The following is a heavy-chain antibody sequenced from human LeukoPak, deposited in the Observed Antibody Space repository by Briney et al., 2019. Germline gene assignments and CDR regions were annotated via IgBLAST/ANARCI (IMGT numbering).Heavy chain of an antibody. J-gene: IGHJ5*02. V-gene: IGHV1-2*02. Sequence: ASVKVSCKASGYTFTGYYMHWVRQAPGQGLEWMGWINPNSGGTNYAQKFQGRVTMTRDTSISTAYIELSRLRSDDTAVYYCARAYGSGYDSNWFDPWGQGTLVTVSS. CDR3: ARAYGSGYDSNWFDP. CDR2: INPNSGGT. D-gene: IGHD5-12*01. CDR1: GYTFTGYY.